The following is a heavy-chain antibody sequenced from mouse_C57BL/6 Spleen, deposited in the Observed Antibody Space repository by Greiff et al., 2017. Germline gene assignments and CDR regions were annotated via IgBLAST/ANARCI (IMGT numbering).Heavy chain of an antibody. CDR2: IDPSDSYT. CDR3: ARPYGSFFDY. D-gene: IGHD1-1*01. V-gene: IGHV1-50*01. CDR1: GYTFTSYW. Sequence: VQLQQPGAELVKPGASVKLSCKASGYTFTSYWMQWVKQRPGQGLEWIGEIDPSDSYTNYNQKFKGKATLTVDTSSSTAYMQLSSLTSEDSAVYYCARPYGSFFDYWGQGTTLTVSS. J-gene: IGHJ2*01.